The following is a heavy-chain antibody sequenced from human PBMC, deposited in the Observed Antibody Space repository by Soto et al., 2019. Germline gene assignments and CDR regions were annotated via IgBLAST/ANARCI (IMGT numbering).Heavy chain of an antibody. CDR2: IVVGSGNT. J-gene: IGHJ6*02. V-gene: IGHV1-58*01. CDR1: GFTFTSSA. Sequence: GASVKVSCKASGFTFTSSAVQWVRQARGQRLEWIGWIVVGSGNTNYAQKFQERVTITRDMSTSTAYMELSSLRSEDTAVYYCAADSGRTIFGVVTFGYYYYGMAVWGQGTTVTVSS. D-gene: IGHD3-3*01. CDR3: AADSGRTIFGVVTFGYYYYGMAV.